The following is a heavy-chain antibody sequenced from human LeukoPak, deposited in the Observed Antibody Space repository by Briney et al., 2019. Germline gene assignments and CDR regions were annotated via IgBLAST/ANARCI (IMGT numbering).Heavy chain of an antibody. Sequence: SESLSLTCTVSGGSISSRSYYWGWIRQPAGKGLEWIGSIYYSGSTYYNPSLQSRVTISVDTSKNQFSLKLNSVTAADTAVYYCARVRQLYFDWLSQNCFDPWGQGTLVTVSS. CDR2: IYYSGST. CDR1: GGSISSRSYY. V-gene: IGHV4-39*01. CDR3: ARVRQLYFDWLSQNCFDP. J-gene: IGHJ5*02. D-gene: IGHD3-9*01.